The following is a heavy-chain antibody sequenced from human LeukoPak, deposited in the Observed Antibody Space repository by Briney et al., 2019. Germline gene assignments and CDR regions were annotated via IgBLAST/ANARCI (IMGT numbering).Heavy chain of an antibody. CDR3: ARDLGLRGVTNWFDP. D-gene: IGHD3-10*01. J-gene: IGHJ5*02. CDR1: AYTLSSYL. V-gene: IGHV1-46*04. Sequence: PGSSVKVSSKASAYTLSSYLMNWVRQAPGQGHEWMGLIDPSSGSTGYAQKLQGRVTMTRDTSTSTVYMELSSLRSEDTAVYYCARDLGLRGVTNWFDPWGQGTLVTVSS. CDR2: IDPSSGST.